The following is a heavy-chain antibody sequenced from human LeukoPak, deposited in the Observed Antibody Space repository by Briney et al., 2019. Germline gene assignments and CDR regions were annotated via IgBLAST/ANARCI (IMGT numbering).Heavy chain of an antibody. D-gene: IGHD4-17*01. V-gene: IGHV3-21*01. Sequence: GGSLRLSCAASGFTFSSYTMSWVRQAPGKGLEWVSSISSSSTYIYNADSVKGRFTISRDNAKNSLYLQMNSLRAEDTAIYHCASPRRTLTTPAPFDIWGQGTMVTVSS. CDR3: ASPRRTLTTPAPFDI. CDR2: ISSSSTYI. CDR1: GFTFSSYT. J-gene: IGHJ3*02.